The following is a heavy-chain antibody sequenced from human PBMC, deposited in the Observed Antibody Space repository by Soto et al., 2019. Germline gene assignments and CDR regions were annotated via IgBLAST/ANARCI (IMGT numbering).Heavy chain of an antibody. CDR1: GDSVSSDGYF. V-gene: IGHV4-61*08. CDR3: ARIVVGVTMVS. J-gene: IGHJ4*02. CDR2: VSYTGDT. Sequence: QVQLRESGPGLLKHSEPLSLTCTVSGDSVSSDGYFWTWVRQPPGKGLEWIAYVSYTGDTNYNPSLKSLVSISVDTSRNQFSLKVRSVCAADTAMYFYARIVVGVTMVSGGQGTLVTVSS. D-gene: IGHD1-26*01.